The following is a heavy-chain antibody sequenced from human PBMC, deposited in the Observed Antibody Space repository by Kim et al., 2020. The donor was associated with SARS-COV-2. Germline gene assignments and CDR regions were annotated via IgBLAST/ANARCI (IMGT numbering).Heavy chain of an antibody. CDR1: GFTFSSYA. V-gene: IGHV3-23*01. D-gene: IGHD3-10*01. CDR2: ISGSGGST. J-gene: IGHJ6*02. Sequence: GGSLRLSCAASGFTFSSYAMSWVRQAPGKGLEWVSAISGSGGSTYYADSVKGRFTISRDNSKNTLYLQMNSLRVEDTAVYYCAKLGGSGQYGMDVWGQGTTVTVSS. CDR3: AKLGGSGQYGMDV.